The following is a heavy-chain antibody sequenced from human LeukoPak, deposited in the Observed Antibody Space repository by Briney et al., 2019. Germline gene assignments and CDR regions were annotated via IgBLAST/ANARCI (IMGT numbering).Heavy chain of an antibody. D-gene: IGHD5-12*01. CDR3: ARGRGYIPFDY. CDR1: GASISSYC. Sequence: PSETLSLTCTVSGASISSYCWCLSRQPPPPGQESIGYVSYSGSTNYNPSLKSRVTISVDTSKSQFSLKLNSVTAADTAVYFCARGRGYIPFDYWGQGTLVTVSS. CDR2: VSYSGST. J-gene: IGHJ4*02. V-gene: IGHV4-59*08.